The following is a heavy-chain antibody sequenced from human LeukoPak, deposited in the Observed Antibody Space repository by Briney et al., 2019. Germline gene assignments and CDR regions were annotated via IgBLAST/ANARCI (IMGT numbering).Heavy chain of an antibody. J-gene: IGHJ4*02. Sequence: SRGSLRPSCAASGFTFSNYGIHWVRQAPGRGLEWVAFVRSDGGIKYYADSVKGRFTISRDNSRTTVYLQMNSLRAEDTAVYHCAKDLPAAYFDYWGQGTLVTVSS. CDR2: VRSDGGIK. D-gene: IGHD2-2*01. CDR3: AKDLPAAYFDY. V-gene: IGHV3-30*02. CDR1: GFTFSNYG.